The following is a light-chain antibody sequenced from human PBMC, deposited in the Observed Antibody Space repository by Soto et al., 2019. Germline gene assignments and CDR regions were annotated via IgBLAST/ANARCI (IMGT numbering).Light chain of an antibody. J-gene: IGLJ2*01. CDR1: SSNIGAGYD. Sequence: QPVLTQPPSVSGAPGQRVTISCTGSSSNIGAGYDVHWYQQLPGTAPKLLIYGNNNRPSGVPDRFSGSKSGTSASLAITGLQAEDEADCYCQSYDSSLSAVVFGGGTKVTVL. CDR2: GNN. CDR3: QSYDSSLSAVV. V-gene: IGLV1-40*01.